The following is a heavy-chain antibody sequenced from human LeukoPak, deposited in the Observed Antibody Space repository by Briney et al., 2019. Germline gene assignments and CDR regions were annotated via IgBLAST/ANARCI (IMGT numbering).Heavy chain of an antibody. D-gene: IGHD5-24*01. CDR2: VYPGDSDT. CDR1: GYSFTNFW. V-gene: IGHV5-51*01. CDR3: VRHVGSRDGPTPPS. Sequence: GESLKISCKGSGYSFTNFWIGWVRQKPGKGLEWMGMVYPGDSDTRDSPSFQGQVTISADKSISTAYLQWRSLEASDTAMYYCVRHVGSRDGPTPPSWGQGALVTVSS. J-gene: IGHJ5*02.